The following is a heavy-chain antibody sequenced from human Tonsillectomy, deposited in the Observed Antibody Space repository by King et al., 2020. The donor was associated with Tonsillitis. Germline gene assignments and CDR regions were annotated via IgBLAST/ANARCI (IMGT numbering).Heavy chain of an antibody. V-gene: IGHV4-38-2*02. D-gene: IGHD6-19*01. Sequence: QLQESGPGLVKPSETLSLTCTVSGYSIRSGYYWGWIRQFPGKGLEWIGSISHIGSTFYNPSLKSRGSVSLNTSKNQFALTLTYVTAEDTALFYCTREEAGTNVDYWGQGVLVTVSS. CDR1: GYSIRSGYY. J-gene: IGHJ4*02. CDR2: ISHIGST. CDR3: TREEAGTNVDY.